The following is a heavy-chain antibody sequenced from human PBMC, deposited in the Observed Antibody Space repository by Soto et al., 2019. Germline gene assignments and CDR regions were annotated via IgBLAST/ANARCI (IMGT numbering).Heavy chain of an antibody. V-gene: IGHV4-59*01. Sequence: QVQLQESGPGLVKPSETLSLTCRVSGGSLSAYYWSWLRQTPGKGLEWIGYIYYSGSTNYNPSLESRVTISVDIAKNQFSLERSSVTAADTADYYCARGVYDYWSGYFAGSGMDVWGQGTTVTVSS. D-gene: IGHD3-3*01. CDR1: GGSLSAYY. CDR2: IYYSGST. J-gene: IGHJ6*02. CDR3: ARGVYDYWSGYFAGSGMDV.